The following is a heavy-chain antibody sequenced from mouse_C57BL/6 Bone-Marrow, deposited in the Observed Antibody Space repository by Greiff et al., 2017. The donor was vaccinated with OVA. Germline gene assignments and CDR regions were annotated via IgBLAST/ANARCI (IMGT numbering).Heavy chain of an antibody. CDR1: GYTFTSYW. J-gene: IGHJ4*01. Sequence: VQLQQPGAELVKPGASVKLSCKASGYTFTSYWMQWVKQRPGQGLEWIGEIDPSDSYTNYNQKFKGKATLTVDTSSSTAYMQLSSLTSEDSAVYYCASLSTMVTTRYYAMDYWGQGTSVTVSS. D-gene: IGHD2-2*01. CDR3: ASLSTMVTTRYYAMDY. V-gene: IGHV1-50*01. CDR2: IDPSDSYT.